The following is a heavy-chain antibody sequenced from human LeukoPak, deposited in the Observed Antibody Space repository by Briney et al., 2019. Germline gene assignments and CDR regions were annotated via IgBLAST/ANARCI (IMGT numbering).Heavy chain of an antibody. V-gene: IGHV3-23*01. Sequence: GGPLRLSCAASGFTFSSYAMSWVRQAPGKGLEWVSAISGSGGSTYYVDSVKGRFTISRDNSKNTLYLQMNSLRAEDTAVYYCAKDYYDSSGYYYVGRSHFDYWGQGTLVTVSS. CDR2: ISGSGGST. D-gene: IGHD3-22*01. CDR1: GFTFSSYA. CDR3: AKDYYDSSGYYYVGRSHFDY. J-gene: IGHJ4*02.